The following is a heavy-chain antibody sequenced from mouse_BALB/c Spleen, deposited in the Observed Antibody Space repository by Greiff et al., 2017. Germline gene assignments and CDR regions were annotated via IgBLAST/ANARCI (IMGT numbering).Heavy chain of an antibody. D-gene: IGHD2-1*01. J-gene: IGHJ3*01. Sequence: VQVVESGAELAKPGASVKMSCKASGYTFTSYWMHWVKQRPGQGLEWIGYINPSTGYTEYNQKFKDKATLTADKSSSTAYMQLSSLTSEDSAVYYCASPIYYGNYIAYWGQGTLVTVSA. CDR1: GYTFTSYW. CDR3: ASPIYYGNYIAY. CDR2: INPSTGYT. V-gene: IGHV1-7*01.